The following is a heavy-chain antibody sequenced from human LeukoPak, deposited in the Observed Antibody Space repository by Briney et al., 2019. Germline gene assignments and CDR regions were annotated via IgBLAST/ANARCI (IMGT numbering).Heavy chain of an antibody. CDR1: GFTFSSYA. Sequence: GGSLRLSCAASGFTFSSYAMHWVRQAPGKGLEWVAVISYDGSNKYYADSVKGRFTISRDNSKNTLYLQMNSLRAEDTAVYYCARGGSVFGAPVTTVYFDYWGQGTLVTVSS. V-gene: IGHV3-30-3*01. J-gene: IGHJ4*02. CDR3: ARGGSVFGAPVTTVYFDY. CDR2: ISYDGSNK. D-gene: IGHD4-17*01.